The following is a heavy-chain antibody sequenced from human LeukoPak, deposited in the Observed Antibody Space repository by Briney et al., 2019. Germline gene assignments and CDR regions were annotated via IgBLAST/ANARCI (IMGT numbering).Heavy chain of an antibody. Sequence: GGSLRLSCAASGFTFSSHGMNWARQAPGKGLEWVSGISPNGVITYYADSVKGRFTISRDNSKGTVYLQMNSLRPEDTAVYYCAKDDAWLQYGNWGRGTLVTVSS. CDR2: ISPNGVIT. CDR3: AKDDAWLQYGN. CDR1: GFTFSSHG. D-gene: IGHD5-24*01. V-gene: IGHV3-23*01. J-gene: IGHJ4*02.